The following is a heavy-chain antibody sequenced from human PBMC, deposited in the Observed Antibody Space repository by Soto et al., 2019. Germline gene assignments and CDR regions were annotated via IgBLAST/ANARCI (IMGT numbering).Heavy chain of an antibody. V-gene: IGHV4-59*01. Sequence: QVQLQESGPGLVKPSETLSLTCTVSGASISSYQWNWIRQPPGKGLEWIGSVHYSGSSNNPSLKSRVAMSLDTSKNQISLSLSSVTATDTAVYYCARDRYPYDLDVWGQGTTVSVSS. CDR2: VHYSGSS. D-gene: IGHD1-26*01. CDR3: ARDRYPYDLDV. J-gene: IGHJ6*02. CDR1: GASISSYQ.